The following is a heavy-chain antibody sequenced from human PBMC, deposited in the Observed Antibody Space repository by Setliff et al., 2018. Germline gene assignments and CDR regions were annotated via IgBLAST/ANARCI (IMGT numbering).Heavy chain of an antibody. CDR1: GFTFSRYW. D-gene: IGHD2-21*02. J-gene: IGHJ4*02. CDR2: IHNDGTST. CDR3: VRGLHYLPVGDS. Sequence: GSLRLSCEASGFTFSRYWMHWVRQAPGKGLVWVSHIHNDGTSTSYADSVKGRFTISRDNAKNTVYLEMNRLRAEDTGVYYCVRGLHYLPVGDSWGQGTLVTVSS. V-gene: IGHV3-74*01.